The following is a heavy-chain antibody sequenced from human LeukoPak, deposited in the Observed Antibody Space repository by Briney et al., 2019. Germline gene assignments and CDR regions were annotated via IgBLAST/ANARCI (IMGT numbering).Heavy chain of an antibody. CDR1: GFTFDDYA. CDR2: ISCNSGSI. Sequence: PGGSLRLSCAASGFTFDDYAMHWVRQAPGKGLEWVSGISCNSGSIGYADSVKGRFTISRDNAKNSLYLQMNSLRAEDTALYYCAKDFYGDYGMDVWGQGTTVTVSS. J-gene: IGHJ6*02. V-gene: IGHV3-9*01. CDR3: AKDFYGDYGMDV. D-gene: IGHD4-17*01.